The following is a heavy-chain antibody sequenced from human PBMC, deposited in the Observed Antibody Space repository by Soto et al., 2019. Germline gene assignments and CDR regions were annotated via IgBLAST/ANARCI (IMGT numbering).Heavy chain of an antibody. D-gene: IGHD6-13*01. V-gene: IGHV3-23*01. CDR1: GFTFSSYA. J-gene: IGHJ6*02. CDR2: ISGSGGST. Sequence: GGSLRLSCAASGFTFSSYAMSWVRQAPGKGLEWVSAISGSGGSTYYADSVKGRFTISRDNSKNTLYLQMNSLRAEDTAVYYCAKNLQLDLYYYYYGMDVWGQGTTVTVSS. CDR3: AKNLQLDLYYYYYGMDV.